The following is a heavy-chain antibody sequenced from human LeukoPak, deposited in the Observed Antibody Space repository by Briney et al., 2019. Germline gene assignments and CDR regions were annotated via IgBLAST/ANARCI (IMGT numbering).Heavy chain of an antibody. CDR3: AKIAVAGPGPIDY. V-gene: IGHV3-33*06. CDR1: GFTFSSYG. D-gene: IGHD6-19*01. J-gene: IGHJ4*02. CDR2: IWYDGSNK. Sequence: PGGSLRLSCAASGFTFSSYGMHWVRQAPGKGLEWVAVIWYDGSNKYYADSVKGRFTISRDNSKNTLYLRMNSLRAEDTAVYYCAKIAVAGPGPIDYWGQGTLVTVSS.